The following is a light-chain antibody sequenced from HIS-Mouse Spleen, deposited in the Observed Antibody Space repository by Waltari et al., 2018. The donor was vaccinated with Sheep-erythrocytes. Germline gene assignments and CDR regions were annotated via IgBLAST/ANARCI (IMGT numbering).Light chain of an antibody. CDR2: DVS. J-gene: IGLJ1*01. V-gene: IGLV2-11*01. CDR3: CSYAGSYNHV. Sequence: QSALTQPRSVSGSPGQSVTISCTGTSSDCRGYNYVPWYQQHPGKAPKLMIYDVSKRPSGVPDRFSGSKSGNTASLTISGLQAEDEADYYCCSYAGSYNHVFATGTKVTVL. CDR1: SSDCRGYNY.